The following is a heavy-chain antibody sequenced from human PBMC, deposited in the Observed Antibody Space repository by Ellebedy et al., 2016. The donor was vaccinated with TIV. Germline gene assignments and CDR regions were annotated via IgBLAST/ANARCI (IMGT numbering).Heavy chain of an antibody. Sequence: GSLRLSCAVSGGSISSYYWSWNRQPPGKGLEWIGYIYYSGSTNYNPSLKSRVTISVDTSKNQFSLKLSSVTAADTAVYYCARHVGWELPYFDYWGQGILVTVSS. CDR3: ARHVGWELPYFDY. CDR1: GGSISSYY. V-gene: IGHV4-59*08. CDR2: IYYSGST. D-gene: IGHD1-26*01. J-gene: IGHJ4*02.